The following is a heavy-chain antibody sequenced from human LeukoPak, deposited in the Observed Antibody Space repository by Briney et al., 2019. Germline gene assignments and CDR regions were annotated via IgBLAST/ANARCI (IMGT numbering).Heavy chain of an antibody. CDR1: GGSISSYY. V-gene: IGHV4-59*01. CDR2: IYYSGST. Sequence: PSETLSLTCTVSGGSISSYYWSWIRQPPGKGLEWIGYIYYSGSTNYNPSLKSRVTISVDTSKNQFSLKLSSVTAADTAVYYCARGLELWFGSGIVAPNAFDIWGQGTMVTVSS. D-gene: IGHD3-10*01. J-gene: IGHJ3*02. CDR3: ARGLELWFGSGIVAPNAFDI.